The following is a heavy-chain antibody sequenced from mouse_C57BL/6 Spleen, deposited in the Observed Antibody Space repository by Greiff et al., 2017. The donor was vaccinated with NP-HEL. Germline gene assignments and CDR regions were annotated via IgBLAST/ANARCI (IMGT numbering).Heavy chain of an antibody. J-gene: IGHJ2*01. Sequence: QVQLQQPGAELVRPGTSVKLSCKASGYTFTSYWMHWVKQRPGQGLEWIGVIDPSDSYTNYNQKFKGKATLTVDTSSSTAYMQLSSLTSEDSAVYYCARSRDTTVVPDYWGQGTTLTVSS. D-gene: IGHD1-1*01. V-gene: IGHV1-59*01. CDR2: IDPSDSYT. CDR3: ARSRDTTVVPDY. CDR1: GYTFTSYW.